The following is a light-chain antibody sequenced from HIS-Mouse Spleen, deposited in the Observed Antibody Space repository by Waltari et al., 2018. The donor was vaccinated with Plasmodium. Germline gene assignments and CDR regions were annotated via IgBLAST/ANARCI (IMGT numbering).Light chain of an antibody. CDR3: QAWDSSTVV. CDR2: QDS. CDR1: KLGDKY. V-gene: IGLV3-1*01. Sequence: SYELTQPPSVSVSPGQPASITCSGDKLGDKYACWHQQKPGQSPVLVIYQDSKRPSGIPERFSGSNSGNTATLTISGTQAMDEADYYCQAWDSSTVVFGGGTKLTVL. J-gene: IGLJ2*01.